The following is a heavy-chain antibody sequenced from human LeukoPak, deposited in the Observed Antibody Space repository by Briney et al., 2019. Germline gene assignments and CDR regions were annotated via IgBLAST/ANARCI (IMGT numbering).Heavy chain of an antibody. Sequence: GGPLRLSCAASGFTFSRYAMHWVRQAPGKGLEWVAFISYDGSNTYYADSVKGRFTISRDNSKSTLYLQMDSLRPEDTAVYYCAKEYLGRFDYWGQGTLVTVSS. D-gene: IGHD1-26*01. CDR3: AKEYLGRFDY. J-gene: IGHJ4*02. V-gene: IGHV3-30*04. CDR1: GFTFSRYA. CDR2: ISYDGSNT.